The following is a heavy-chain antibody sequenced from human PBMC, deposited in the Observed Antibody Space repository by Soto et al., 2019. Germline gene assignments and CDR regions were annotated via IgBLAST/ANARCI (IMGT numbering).Heavy chain of an antibody. CDR1: GDSVSGNSAA. D-gene: IGHD3-16*01. J-gene: IGHJ4*02. V-gene: IGHV6-1*01. CDR2: TYYRSRWYN. Sequence: QXLSLTCAISGDSVSGNSAAWNWIRQSPSRGLEWLGRTYYRSRWYNDYAVSVKSRITVTPDTSKNQFSLNLNSVTPEDTAVYYCARELPYYVSSDSYLDYWGQGALVTVS. CDR3: ARELPYYVSSDSYLDY.